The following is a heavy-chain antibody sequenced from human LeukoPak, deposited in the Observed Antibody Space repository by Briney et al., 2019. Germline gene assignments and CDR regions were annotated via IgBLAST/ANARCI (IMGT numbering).Heavy chain of an antibody. D-gene: IGHD3-22*01. J-gene: IGHJ4*02. CDR2: INPNSGGT. Sequence: ASVKVSCKASGYTFTGYYMHWVRQAPGQGLEWMGWINPNSGGTNCAQKFQGRVTMTRDTSISTAYMELSRLRSDDPAVYYCARDQGYYYDSSGYFDYWGQGTLVTVSS. V-gene: IGHV1-2*02. CDR1: GYTFTGYY. CDR3: ARDQGYYYDSSGYFDY.